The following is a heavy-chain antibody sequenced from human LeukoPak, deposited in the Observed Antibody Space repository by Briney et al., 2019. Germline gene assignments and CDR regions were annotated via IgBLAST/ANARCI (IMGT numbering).Heavy chain of an antibody. V-gene: IGHV4-59*08. CDR2: IYYSGST. Sequence: SETLSLTCTVSGGSISSYYWSWIRQPPGKGLEWIGYIYYSGSTNYNPSLKSRVTISVDTSKNQFSLKLSSVTAADTAVYYCARVSPLYSYGPGYFDYWGQGTLVTVSS. CDR1: GGSISSYY. D-gene: IGHD5-18*01. J-gene: IGHJ4*02. CDR3: ARVSPLYSYGPGYFDY.